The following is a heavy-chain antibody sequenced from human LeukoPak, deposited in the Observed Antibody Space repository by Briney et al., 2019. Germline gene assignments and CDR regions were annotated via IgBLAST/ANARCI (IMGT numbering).Heavy chain of an antibody. CDR1: GFTFTRYW. J-gene: IGHJ4*02. V-gene: IGHV3-74*01. CDR3: ARERSSGWSDY. CDR2: SSTDGSST. D-gene: IGHD6-19*01. Sequence: GGSLRLSCAASGFTFTRYWMHWVRQVPGKGLVWVSRSSTDGSSTTYADSVRGRFTISRDNAKNTVYLQMNSLRAEDTAVYYCARERSSGWSDYWGQGTLVTVSS.